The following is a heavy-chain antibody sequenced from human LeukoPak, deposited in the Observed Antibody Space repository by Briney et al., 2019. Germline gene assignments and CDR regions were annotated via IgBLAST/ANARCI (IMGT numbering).Heavy chain of an antibody. CDR2: ISSSSDYI. CDR1: GFTFSSYN. CDR3: ASDIDYYYMDV. J-gene: IGHJ6*03. V-gene: IGHV3-21*01. Sequence: GGSLRLSCAASGFTFSSYNMNWVRQAPGKGLEWVSSISSSSDYIYYADSVKGRFTISRDNAKNSLYLQMNSLRAEDTAVYYCASDIDYYYMDVWGKGTTVTVSS.